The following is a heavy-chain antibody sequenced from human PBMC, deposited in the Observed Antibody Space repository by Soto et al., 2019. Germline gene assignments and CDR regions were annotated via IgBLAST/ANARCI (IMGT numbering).Heavy chain of an antibody. CDR1: GFTFSSYA. D-gene: IGHD6-13*01. V-gene: IGHV3-23*01. CDR2: ISGSGGST. Sequence: GGSLRLSCAASGFTFSSYAMSWVRQAPGKGLEWVSAISGSGGSTYYADSVKGRFTISRDNSKNTLYLQMNSLRAEDTAVYYCAKDLRYSSSWYDYYYGRDVWGQGTTGTGSS. CDR3: AKDLRYSSSWYDYYYGRDV. J-gene: IGHJ6*02.